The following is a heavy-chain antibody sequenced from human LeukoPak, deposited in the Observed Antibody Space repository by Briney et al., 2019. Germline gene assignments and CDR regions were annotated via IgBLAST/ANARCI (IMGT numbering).Heavy chain of an antibody. D-gene: IGHD6-13*01. J-gene: IGHJ3*02. CDR2: IYYGGST. V-gene: IGHV4-39*01. CDR3: ARPSGIAVAGSIFDAFDI. CDR1: GGSISSGTYY. Sequence: SETLSLTCTVSGGSISSGTYYWGWIRQPPGKGLEWIGSIYYGGSTYYNSSLKSRATISVDTSKNQFSLKLSSVTAADTAVYYCARPSGIAVAGSIFDAFDIWGQGTMVTVSS.